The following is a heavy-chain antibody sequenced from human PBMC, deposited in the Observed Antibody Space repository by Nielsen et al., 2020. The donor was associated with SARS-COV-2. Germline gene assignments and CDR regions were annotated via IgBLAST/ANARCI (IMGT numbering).Heavy chain of an antibody. CDR1: GYTFSRYY. V-gene: IGHV1-46*01. D-gene: IGHD5-24*01. J-gene: IGHJ3*02. Sequence: ASVKVSCKASGYTFSRYYLHWVRQAPGQGLEWMGMINPSAGTTTYGQQFQGRVTMTRDTSTPTVYMELSRLRSDDTAVYYCARELSVGMATIGAFDIWGQGTVVTVSS. CDR2: INPSAGTT. CDR3: ARELSVGMATIGAFDI.